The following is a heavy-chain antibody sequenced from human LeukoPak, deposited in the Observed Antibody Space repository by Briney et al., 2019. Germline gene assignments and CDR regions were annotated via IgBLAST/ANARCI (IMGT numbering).Heavy chain of an antibody. J-gene: IGHJ5*02. V-gene: IGHV3-11*06. CDR3: AKDPYRVVVATGNYLDP. D-gene: IGHD2-21*01. CDR2: ISSSSSYT. CDR1: GFTFSDHY. Sequence: GGSLRLSCAASGFTFSDHYMSWIRQAPGKGLEWVSYISSSSSYTNYADSVKGRFTISRDNAKNSLYLQMNNLRVEDTAVYYCAKDPYRVVVATGNYLDPWGQGTLVTVSA.